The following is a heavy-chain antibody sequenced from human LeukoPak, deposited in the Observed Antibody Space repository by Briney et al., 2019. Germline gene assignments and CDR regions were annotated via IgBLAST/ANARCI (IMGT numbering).Heavy chain of an antibody. Sequence: GGSLRLSCAASGFTLSSYGMHWVRQAPGKGLEWVAVISYDGSNKYYADSVKGRFTISRDNSKNTLYLQMNSLRAEDTAVYYCAKADPTIQWFSLVDYWGQGTLVTVSS. CDR1: GFTLSSYG. D-gene: IGHD3-22*01. V-gene: IGHV3-30*18. CDR3: AKADPTIQWFSLVDY. CDR2: ISYDGSNK. J-gene: IGHJ4*02.